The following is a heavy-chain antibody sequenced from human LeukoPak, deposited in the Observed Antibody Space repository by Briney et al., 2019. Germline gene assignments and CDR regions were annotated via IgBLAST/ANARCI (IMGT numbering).Heavy chain of an antibody. CDR1: GFTFSTYA. J-gene: IGHJ4*02. D-gene: IGHD3-10*01. CDR2: IWYDGSNK. V-gene: IGHV3-33*01. Sequence: GGSLRLSCAASGFTFSTYAIHWVRQAPGKGLEWVAVIWYDGSNKYYADSVKGRFTISRDNSKNTLYLQMNSLRADDTAVYYCARDTRHYLDSWGQGTLVTVSS. CDR3: ARDTRHYLDS.